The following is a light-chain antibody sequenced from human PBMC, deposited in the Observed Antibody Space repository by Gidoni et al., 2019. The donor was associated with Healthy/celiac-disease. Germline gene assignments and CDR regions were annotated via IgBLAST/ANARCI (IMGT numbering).Light chain of an antibody. CDR3: QQYGSSPPYT. J-gene: IGKJ2*01. CDR2: GAS. V-gene: IGKV3-20*01. Sequence: EIVLTQSTGTLSLSPGERATLSCRASQSVSSSYLAWYQQKPGQAPRLLIYGASSRATGIPDRFSGSGSGTDFTLTISRLEPEYFAVYYCQQYGSSPPYTFGQGTKLEIQ. CDR1: QSVSSSY.